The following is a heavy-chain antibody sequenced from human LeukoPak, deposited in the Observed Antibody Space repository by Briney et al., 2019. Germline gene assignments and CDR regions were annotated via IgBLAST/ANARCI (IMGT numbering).Heavy chain of an antibody. Sequence: SETLSLTCTVSGGSISSYYWSWIRQPPGKGLEWIGYIYYSGSTNYNPSLKSRVTISVDTSKNQFSLKLSSATAADTAVYYCARVIYYDSIRGPQDAFDIWGQGTMVTVSS. V-gene: IGHV4-59*01. D-gene: IGHD3-22*01. J-gene: IGHJ3*02. CDR1: GGSISSYY. CDR2: IYYSGST. CDR3: ARVIYYDSIRGPQDAFDI.